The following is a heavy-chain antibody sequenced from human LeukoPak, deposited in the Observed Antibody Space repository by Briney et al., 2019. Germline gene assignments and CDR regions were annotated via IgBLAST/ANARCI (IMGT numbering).Heavy chain of an antibody. D-gene: IGHD3-22*01. CDR2: IYYSGST. CDR1: GGSISSSSYY. CDR3: ARRDPHYYDSSGYFDY. J-gene: IGHJ4*02. V-gene: IGHV4-39*01. Sequence: PSETLSPTCTVSGGSISSSSYYWGWIRQPPGKGLEWIGSIYYSGSTYYNPSLKSRVTISVDTSKNQFSLKLSSVTAADTAVYYCARRDPHYYDSSGYFDYWGQGTLVTVSS.